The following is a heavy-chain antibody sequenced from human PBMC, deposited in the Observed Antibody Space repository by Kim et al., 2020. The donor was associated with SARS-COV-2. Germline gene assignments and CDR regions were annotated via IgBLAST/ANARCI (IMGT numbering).Heavy chain of an antibody. CDR2: IWYDGSNK. Sequence: GGSLRLSCAASGFTFSSYGMHWVRQAPGKGLEWVAVIWYDGSNKYYADSVKGRFTISRDNSKNTLYLQMNSLRAEDTAVYYCARDPAYYGSGIGWFDPWGQGTLVTVSS. CDR1: GFTFSSYG. V-gene: IGHV3-33*01. D-gene: IGHD3-10*01. J-gene: IGHJ5*02. CDR3: ARDPAYYGSGIGWFDP.